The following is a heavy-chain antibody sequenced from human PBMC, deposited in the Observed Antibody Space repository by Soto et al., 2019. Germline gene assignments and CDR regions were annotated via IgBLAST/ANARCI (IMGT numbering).Heavy chain of an antibody. Sequence: GASVKVSCKASGYTFTSYYMHWVRRAPGQGLEWMGIINPSGGSTSYAQKFQGRVTMTRDTSTSTVYMELSSLRSEDTAVYYCARAPRKSYDFWSGYYSYWGQGTLVTVSS. CDR2: INPSGGST. V-gene: IGHV1-46*01. CDR1: GYTFTSYY. D-gene: IGHD3-3*01. J-gene: IGHJ4*02. CDR3: ARAPRKSYDFWSGYYSY.